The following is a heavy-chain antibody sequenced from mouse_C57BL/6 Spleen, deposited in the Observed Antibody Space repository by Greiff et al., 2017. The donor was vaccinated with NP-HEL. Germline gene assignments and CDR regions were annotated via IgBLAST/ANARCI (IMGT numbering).Heavy chain of an antibody. J-gene: IGHJ3*01. V-gene: IGHV1-55*01. CDR2: IYPGSGST. CDR3: ARGFYDYVDWFAY. D-gene: IGHD2-4*01. CDR1: GYTFTSYW. Sequence: QVQLQQPGAELVKPGASVKMSCKASGYTFTSYWITWVKQRPGQGLEWIGDIYPGSGSTNYNEKFKSKATLTVDTSSSTAYMQLSSLTSEDSAVYYCARGFYDYVDWFAYWGQGTLVTVSA.